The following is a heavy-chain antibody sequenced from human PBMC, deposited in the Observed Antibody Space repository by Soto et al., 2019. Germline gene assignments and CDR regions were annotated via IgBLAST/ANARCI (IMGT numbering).Heavy chain of an antibody. CDR1: GGTFSSYA. CDR2: IIPIFGTA. CDR3: ARYDTAMVTDYYYYGMDV. D-gene: IGHD5-18*01. J-gene: IGHJ6*02. V-gene: IGHV1-69*13. Sequence: ASVKVSCKASGGTFSSYAISWVRQAPGQGLEWMGGIIPIFGTANYAQKFQGRVTITADESTSTAYMELSSLRSEDTAVYYCARYDTAMVTDYYYYGMDVWGQGTTVTVSS.